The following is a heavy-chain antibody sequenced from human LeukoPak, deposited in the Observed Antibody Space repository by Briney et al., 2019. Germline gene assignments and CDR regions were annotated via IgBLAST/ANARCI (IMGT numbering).Heavy chain of an antibody. V-gene: IGHV4-34*01. J-gene: IGHJ5*02. CDR3: ARLRFLEWLWKGTHRRQPNWFDP. CDR1: GGSFSGYF. D-gene: IGHD3-3*01. CDR2: INHSGST. Sequence: SETLSLTCAVYGGSFSGYFWSWIRQPPGKGLEWIGEINHSGSTNYNPSLKSRVTISVDTSKNQFSLKLSSVTAADTAVYYCARLRFLEWLWKGTHRRQPNWFDPWGQGTLVTVSS.